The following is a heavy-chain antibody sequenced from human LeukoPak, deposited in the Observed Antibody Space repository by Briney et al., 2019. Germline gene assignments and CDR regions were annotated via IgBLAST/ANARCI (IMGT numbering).Heavy chain of an antibody. D-gene: IGHD6-13*01. J-gene: IGHJ4*02. CDR2: IYYSGST. Sequence: PSETLSLTCTVSGGSISSYYWSWIRQPPGKGLEWIGYIYYSGSTNYNPSLKSRVTISVDTSKNQFSLKLSSVTAADTAVYYCARDGAGDSSSWPFDYWGQGTLVTVSS. CDR3: ARDGAGDSSSWPFDY. CDR1: GGSISSYY. V-gene: IGHV4-59*12.